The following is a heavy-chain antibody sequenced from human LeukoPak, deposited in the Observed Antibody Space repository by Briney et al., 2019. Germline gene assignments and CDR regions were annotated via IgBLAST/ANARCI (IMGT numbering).Heavy chain of an antibody. V-gene: IGHV4-34*01. CDR2: INHSGST. CDR1: GGSFSGYY. J-gene: IGHJ4*02. Sequence: SETLSLTCAVYGGSFSGYYWSWIRQPPGKGLEWIGGINHSGSTNYNPSLKSRVTISVDTSKNQFSLKLSSVTAADTAVYYCASGSCSGGSCYQQFWGQGTLVTVSS. CDR3: ASGSCSGGSCYQQF. D-gene: IGHD2-15*01.